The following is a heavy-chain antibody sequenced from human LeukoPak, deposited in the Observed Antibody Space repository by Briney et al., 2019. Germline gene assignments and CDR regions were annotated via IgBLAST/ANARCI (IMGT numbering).Heavy chain of an antibody. Sequence: GGSLRLSCAASGFTFSSYAMSWIRQAPGKGLELVSYISTSGSTTHYADSVKGRFTISRDNAKNSLYLQMNSLRAEDTAVYYCARDYFGSGYVDYWGQGTLVTVSS. CDR3: ARDYFGSGYVDY. CDR2: ISTSGSTT. CDR1: GFTFSSYA. D-gene: IGHD3-10*01. V-gene: IGHV3-11*04. J-gene: IGHJ4*02.